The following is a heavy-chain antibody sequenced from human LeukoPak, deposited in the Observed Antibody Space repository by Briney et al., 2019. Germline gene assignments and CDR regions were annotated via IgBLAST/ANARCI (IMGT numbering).Heavy chain of an antibody. CDR1: GGSISSGSYY. V-gene: IGHV4-61*02. D-gene: IGHD3/OR15-3a*01. CDR3: ARDLATSAGLVIPGPFDY. Sequence: SETLSLTCTVSGGSISSGSYYWSWIRQPAGKGLEWLGRIYTSGSTNYNPSLKSRVTISVDTSKNQFSLKLSSVTAADTAVYYCARDLATSAGLVIPGPFDYWGQGTLVTVSS. J-gene: IGHJ4*02. CDR2: IYTSGST.